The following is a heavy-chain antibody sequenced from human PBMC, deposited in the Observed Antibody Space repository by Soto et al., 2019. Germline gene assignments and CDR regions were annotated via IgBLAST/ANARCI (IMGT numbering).Heavy chain of an antibody. V-gene: IGHV4-31*03. CDR2: IYYSGST. CDR3: ARELVMRARWFDP. D-gene: IGHD2-21*01. CDR1: GGSISSGGYY. Sequence: SETLSLTCTVSGGSISSGGYYWSWNRQHPGKGLEWIGYIYYSGSTYYNPSLKSRVTISVDTSKNQFSLKLSSVTAADTAVYYCARELVMRARWFDPWGQGTLVTVSS. J-gene: IGHJ5*02.